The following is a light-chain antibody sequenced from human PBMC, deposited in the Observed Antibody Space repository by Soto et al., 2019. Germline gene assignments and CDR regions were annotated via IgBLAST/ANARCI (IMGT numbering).Light chain of an antibody. Sequence: ALTQPASLSGPPGQSITISCTGTSSDVGGYNYVSWYQQYPGKAPKLMIYDVSNRPSGVSNRFSGSKSGNTAFLTISGVQAEDEADYYCSSYTISNTLVFGSGTKLTVL. CDR1: SSDVGGYNY. CDR3: SSYTISNTLV. J-gene: IGLJ1*01. CDR2: DVS. V-gene: IGLV2-14*01.